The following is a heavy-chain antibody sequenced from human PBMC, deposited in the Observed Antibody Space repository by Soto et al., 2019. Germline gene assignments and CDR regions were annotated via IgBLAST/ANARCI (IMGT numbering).Heavy chain of an antibody. CDR3: ARLVPVITFGGGQEDHPIMDV. Sequence: GESLKISCKGSGYSFTSYWIGWVRQMPGKGLEWMGIIYPGDSDTRYSPSFQGQVTISADKSISTAYLQWSSLKASDTAMYYCARLVPVITFGGGQEDHPIMDVWGKGTTVTVSS. CDR1: GYSFTSYW. CDR2: IYPGDSDT. D-gene: IGHD3-16*01. J-gene: IGHJ6*03. V-gene: IGHV5-51*01.